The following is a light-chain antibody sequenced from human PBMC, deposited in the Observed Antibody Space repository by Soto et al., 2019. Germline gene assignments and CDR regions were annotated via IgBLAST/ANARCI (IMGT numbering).Light chain of an antibody. V-gene: IGLV4-60*03. CDR2: LEGSGSY. CDR1: SGHSSYI. J-gene: IGLJ2*01. CDR3: ETWDSNTRV. Sequence: QLVLTQSSSASAALGSTVKVTCTLSSGHSSYIIAWHQQQPGKAPRYLMRLEGSGSYNKGSGVPDRFSGSSSGADRYLTISNLQSEDEADYYCETWDSNTRVFGGGTQLTVL.